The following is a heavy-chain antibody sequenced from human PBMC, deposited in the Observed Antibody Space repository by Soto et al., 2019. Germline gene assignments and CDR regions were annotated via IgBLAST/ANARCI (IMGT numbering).Heavy chain of an antibody. CDR3: ARYDSSGYYWPYYYYGMDV. CDR2: ISDSSSYI. J-gene: IGHJ6*02. V-gene: IGHV3-21*01. CDR1: GFTFSTYS. D-gene: IGHD3-22*01. Sequence: GGSLRLSCAASGFTFSTYSMDWVRQAPGKGLEWVSSISDSSSYIYYADSVKGRFTISRDNAKNSLYLQMNSLRAEDTAVYYCARYDSSGYYWPYYYYGMDVWGQGTTVTVSS.